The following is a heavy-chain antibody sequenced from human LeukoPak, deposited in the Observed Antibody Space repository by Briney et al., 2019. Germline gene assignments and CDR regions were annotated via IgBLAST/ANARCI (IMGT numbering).Heavy chain of an antibody. CDR2: IYYSGST. CDR1: GGSISSYY. CDR3: ARDPEKYDFWSGYSI. V-gene: IGHV4-59*01. D-gene: IGHD3-3*01. Sequence: PSETLSLTCTVSGGSISSYYWSWIRQPPGKGLEWLGYIYYSGSTNYNPSLKSRVTISVDTSKNQFSLKLSSVTAADTAVYYCARDPEKYDFWSGYSIWGQGILVTVAS. J-gene: IGHJ4*02.